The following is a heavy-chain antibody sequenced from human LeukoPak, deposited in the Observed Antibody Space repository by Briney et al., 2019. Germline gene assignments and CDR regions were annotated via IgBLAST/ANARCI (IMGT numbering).Heavy chain of an antibody. Sequence: GESLKISCKGSGYTFTSYDINWVRQATGQGLEWMGWMNPNSGNTGYAQKFQGRVTITRNTSISTAYMELSSLRSEDTAVYYCAGVGIAAAGGLDYWGQGTLVTVSS. V-gene: IGHV1-8*03. CDR2: MNPNSGNT. CDR3: AGVGIAAAGGLDY. CDR1: GYTFTSYD. J-gene: IGHJ4*02. D-gene: IGHD6-13*01.